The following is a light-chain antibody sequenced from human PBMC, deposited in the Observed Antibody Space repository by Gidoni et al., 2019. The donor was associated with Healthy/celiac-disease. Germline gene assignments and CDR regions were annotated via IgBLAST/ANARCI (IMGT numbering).Light chain of an antibody. CDR2: AAS. J-gene: IGKJ1*01. CDR3: QQSYSTPWT. V-gene: IGKV1-39*01. CDR1: QSISSY. Sequence: DIQMTQSPSSLSASVGDRVTITCRASQSISSYLNWYQQKPGKDPKLLIYAASSLQSGVPSRFSGSGSGTDFTLTISSLQPADFATYYCQQSYSTPWTFGQGTKVEIK.